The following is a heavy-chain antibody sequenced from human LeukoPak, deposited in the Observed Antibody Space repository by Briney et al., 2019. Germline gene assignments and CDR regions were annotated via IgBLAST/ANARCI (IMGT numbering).Heavy chain of an antibody. D-gene: IGHD3-3*01. CDR2: IGSSGSTI. CDR1: GFTSSDYY. Sequence: PGGSLRLSCAASGFTSSDYYMSWIRQAPGKGLEWVSYIGSSGSTIYYADSVKGRSTISRDNAKNSLYLQMNSLRAEDTAVYYCAAKYYDFWSGYYDWGQGTLVTVSS. CDR3: AAKYYDFWSGYYD. J-gene: IGHJ4*02. V-gene: IGHV3-11*04.